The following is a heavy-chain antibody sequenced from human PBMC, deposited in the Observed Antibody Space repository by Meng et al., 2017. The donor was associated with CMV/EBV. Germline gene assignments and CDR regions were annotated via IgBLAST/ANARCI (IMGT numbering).Heavy chain of an antibody. V-gene: IGHV3-33*06. CDR3: AKDQSGGSSYGFLYGMDV. J-gene: IGHJ6*02. CDR1: GFTFSSYG. CDR2: IWYDGSNK. Sequence: GGSLRLSCVASGFTFSSYGMHWVRQAPGKGLEWVAVIWYDGSNKYYADSVKGRFTISRDNSKNTLYLQMNSLRAEDTAVYYCAKDQSGGSSYGFLYGMDVWGQGTTVTVSS. D-gene: IGHD6-13*01.